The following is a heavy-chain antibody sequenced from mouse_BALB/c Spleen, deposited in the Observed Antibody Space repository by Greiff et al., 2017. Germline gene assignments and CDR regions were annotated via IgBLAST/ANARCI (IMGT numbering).Heavy chain of an antibody. D-gene: IGHD1-1*01. V-gene: IGHV1-4*02. CDR3: ARPFYYGSSSFAY. CDR1: GYTFTSYT. Sequence: QVQLKQSAAELARPGASVKMSCKASGYTFTSYTMHWVKQRPGQGLEWIGYINPSSGYTEYNQKFKDKTTLTADKSSSTAYMQLSSLTSEDSAVYYCARPFYYGSSSFAYWGQGTLVTVSA. CDR2: INPSSGYT. J-gene: IGHJ3*01.